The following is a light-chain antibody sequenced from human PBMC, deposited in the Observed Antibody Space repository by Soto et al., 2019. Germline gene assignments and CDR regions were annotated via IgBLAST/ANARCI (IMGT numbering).Light chain of an antibody. CDR2: DAS. CDR3: QQRSFWPPLT. J-gene: IGKJ4*01. CDR1: QSVGSY. Sequence: EIVLTQSPATLSLSPGERATLSCRASQSVGSYLAWYQQKPGQAPRLLIYDASNRATGIPARFSGSGSGTDFTLTINSLEPEDFAVYYCQQRSFWPPLTFGGGTKVEIK. V-gene: IGKV3-11*01.